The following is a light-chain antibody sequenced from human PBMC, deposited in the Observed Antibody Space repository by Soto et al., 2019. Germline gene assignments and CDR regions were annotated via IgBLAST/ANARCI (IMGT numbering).Light chain of an antibody. CDR2: EVS. CDR3: SSYTSSSTQVV. CDR1: SSDVGGYNY. V-gene: IGLV2-14*01. Sequence: QSVLTQPASVSGSPGQSITISCTGTSSDVGGYNYVSWCQQHPGKAPKLMIYEVSNRPSGVSNRFSGSKSGNTASLTISGLQAEDEADYYCSSYTSSSTQVVFGGGTKLTVL. J-gene: IGLJ2*01.